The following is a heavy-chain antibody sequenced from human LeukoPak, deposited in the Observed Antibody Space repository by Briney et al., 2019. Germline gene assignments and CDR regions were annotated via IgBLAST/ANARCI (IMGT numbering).Heavy chain of an antibody. CDR1: GFTFSSYG. D-gene: IGHD5-18*01. Sequence: GGSLRLSCAASGFTFSSYGMSWVRQAPGKGPEWVSAISGSGGSTYYADSVKGRFTISRDNSKNTLYLQMNSLGAEDTAVYYCAAVDVDTAFPWGQGTLVTVSS. CDR3: AAVDVDTAFP. V-gene: IGHV3-23*01. CDR2: ISGSGGST. J-gene: IGHJ5*02.